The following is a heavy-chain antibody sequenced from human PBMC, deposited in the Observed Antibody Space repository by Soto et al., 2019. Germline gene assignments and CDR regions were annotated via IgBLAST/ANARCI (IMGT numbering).Heavy chain of an antibody. D-gene: IGHD3-22*01. CDR1: GYSFTSYW. Sequence: GESLKISCKGSGYSFTSYWIGWVRQMPGKGLEWMGIIYPGDSDTRYSPSFQGQVTISADKSISTAYLQWSSRKASDTAMYYCARHRSYYDSSGYYSDYYFDYWGQGTLVTVSS. V-gene: IGHV5-51*01. CDR3: ARHRSYYDSSGYYSDYYFDY. J-gene: IGHJ4*02. CDR2: IYPGDSDT.